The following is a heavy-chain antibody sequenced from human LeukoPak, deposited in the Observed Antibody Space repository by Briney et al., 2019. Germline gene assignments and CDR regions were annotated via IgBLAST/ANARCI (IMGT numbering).Heavy chain of an antibody. J-gene: IGHJ5*02. Sequence: GGSLRLSCAASGFTFSSYAMSWVRQAPGKGLEWVSGISGSGGSTYYADPVKGRFTISRDNSKNTLYLQMNSLGAGDTAVYYCAKDRGNFYNTPRFDPWGQGTLVTVSS. CDR2: ISGSGGST. CDR1: GFTFSSYA. D-gene: IGHD2/OR15-2a*01. CDR3: AKDRGNFYNTPRFDP. V-gene: IGHV3-23*01.